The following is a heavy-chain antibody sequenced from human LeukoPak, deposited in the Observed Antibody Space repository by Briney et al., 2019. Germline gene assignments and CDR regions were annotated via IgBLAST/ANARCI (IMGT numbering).Heavy chain of an antibody. J-gene: IGHJ5*02. D-gene: IGHD6-19*01. Sequence: SETLSLTCAVYGGSFSGYYWSWIRQPPGKGLEWIGEINHSGSTNYNPSLKSRVTISVDTSKNQFSLKLSSVTAADTAVYYCARGSNSSGWYVWFDPWGQGTLVTVSS. CDR2: INHSGST. CDR1: GGSFSGYY. V-gene: IGHV4-34*01. CDR3: ARGSNSSGWYVWFDP.